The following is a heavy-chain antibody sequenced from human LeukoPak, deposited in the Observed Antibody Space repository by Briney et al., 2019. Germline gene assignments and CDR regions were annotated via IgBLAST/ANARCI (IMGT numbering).Heavy chain of an antibody. Sequence: ASVKVSCKASGGTFSSYAISWVRQAPGQGLEWMGGIIPIFGTANYAQKFQGRVTITADESTSTAYMEPSSLRSEDTAIYYCAADIVGSQLHWGQGTVVTVSS. CDR2: IIPIFGTA. J-gene: IGHJ4*02. CDR3: AADIVGSQLH. V-gene: IGHV1-69*13. CDR1: GGTFSSYA. D-gene: IGHD1-26*01.